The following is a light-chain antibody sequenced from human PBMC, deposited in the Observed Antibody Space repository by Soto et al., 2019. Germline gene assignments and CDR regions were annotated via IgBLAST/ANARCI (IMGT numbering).Light chain of an antibody. CDR2: DVS. Sequence: QSALTQPASVPGSPGQSITISCTGTSSDVGGYNYVSWYQQHPGKAPKLMIYDVSNRPSGVSNRFSGSKSGNTASLTISGLQAEDEADYYCSSYTGSSTYVVFGGGTKLTVL. J-gene: IGLJ2*01. V-gene: IGLV2-14*01. CDR3: SSYTGSSTYVV. CDR1: SSDVGGYNY.